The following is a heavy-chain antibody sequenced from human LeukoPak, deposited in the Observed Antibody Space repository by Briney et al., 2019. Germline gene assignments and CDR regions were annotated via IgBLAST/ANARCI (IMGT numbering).Heavy chain of an antibody. Sequence: PSETLSLTCAVYGGSFSGYYWSWIRQPPGKGLEWIGYIYYSGSTNYNPSLKGRDTISVDTSKNQFSLKLSSVTAADTAVYYCARGGGITFGGVIAPRPYYMDVWGKGTTVTISS. CDR2: IYYSGST. V-gene: IGHV4-59*08. CDR1: GGSFSGYY. J-gene: IGHJ6*03. D-gene: IGHD3-16*02. CDR3: ARGGGITFGGVIAPRPYYMDV.